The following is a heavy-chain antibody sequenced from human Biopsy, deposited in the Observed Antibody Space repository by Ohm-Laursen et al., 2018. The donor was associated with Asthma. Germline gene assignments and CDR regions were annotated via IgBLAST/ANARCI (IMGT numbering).Heavy chain of an antibody. CDR3: ARVPVAAAGPYYYGMDV. CDR2: ISFDPLNK. Sequence: SLRLSCAASGFTLSSYVMHWVRQAPGKGLDWVALISFDPLNKQYADWVRGRFTVSRDSSKNTLYLQMNSLRADDTAVYYCARVPVAAAGPYYYGMDVWGQGTTVTVS. V-gene: IGHV3-30*03. CDR1: GFTLSSYV. J-gene: IGHJ6*02. D-gene: IGHD6-13*01.